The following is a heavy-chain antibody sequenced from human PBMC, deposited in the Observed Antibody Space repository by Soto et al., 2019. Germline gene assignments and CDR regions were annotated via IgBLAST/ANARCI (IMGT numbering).Heavy chain of an antibody. CDR2: ISHDGINK. CDR1: GFSFSSYA. D-gene: IGHD6-19*01. V-gene: IGHV3-30-3*01. CDR3: ARDMYSSDYFVKWFEP. Sequence: QVRLVESGGGVVQPGRPLRLSCTASGFSFSSYAMYWFRQPPGKGLEWVAVISHDGINKHYADSVKGRVTVSIDNCNHSLDLHLNSLRGEDTAMYYCARDMYSSDYFVKWFEPWGQGTLVTVSS. J-gene: IGHJ5*02.